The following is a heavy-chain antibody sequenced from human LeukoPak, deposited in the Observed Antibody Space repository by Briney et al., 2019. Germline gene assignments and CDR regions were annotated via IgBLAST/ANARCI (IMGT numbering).Heavy chain of an antibody. J-gene: IGHJ4*02. CDR2: INPNSGGT. Sequence: ASVKVSCKASGYTFTGYYMHWVRQAPGQGLEWMGWINPNSGGTNYAQKFQGRVTMTRDTSISTAYMELSRLRTDDTAVYYCARALRSGSYYEVDDWGQGTLVTVSS. CDR1: GYTFTGYY. CDR3: ARALRSGSYYEVDD. V-gene: IGHV1-2*02. D-gene: IGHD1-26*01.